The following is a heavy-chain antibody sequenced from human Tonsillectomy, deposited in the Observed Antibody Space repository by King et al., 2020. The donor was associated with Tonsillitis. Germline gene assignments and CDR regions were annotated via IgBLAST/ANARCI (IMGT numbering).Heavy chain of an antibody. CDR2: INAGNGNT. CDR1: GYRFTNYA. CDR3: ASGGHGYGGRHSCDMDV. Sequence: VQLVQSGAEVKKPGASVKVSCKVSGYRFTNYAMHWVRQAPGHRLEWMGWINAGNGNTKYSQKFQGRVTITRDTFASTAYMELSSLRSEDTAVYYCASGGHGYGGRHSCDMDVWGQGTTVTVSS. J-gene: IGHJ6*02. V-gene: IGHV1-3*01. D-gene: IGHD5-18*01.